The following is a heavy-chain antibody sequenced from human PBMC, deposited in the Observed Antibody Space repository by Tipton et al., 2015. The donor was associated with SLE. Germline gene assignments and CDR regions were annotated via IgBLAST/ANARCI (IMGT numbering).Heavy chain of an antibody. D-gene: IGHD6-25*01. CDR1: GGSISSYY. CDR3: ARRGGDAFDI. CDR2: IYYSGST. Sequence: TLSLTCTVSGGSISSYYWSWIRQPPGKGLEWIGYIYYSGSTNYNPSLKSRVTISVDTSKNQFSLKLSSVTAADTAVYCCARRGGDAFDIWGQGTMVTVSS. V-gene: IGHV4-59*01. J-gene: IGHJ3*02.